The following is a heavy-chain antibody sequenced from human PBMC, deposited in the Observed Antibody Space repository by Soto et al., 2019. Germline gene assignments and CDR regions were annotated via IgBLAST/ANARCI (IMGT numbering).Heavy chain of an antibody. V-gene: IGHV3-23*01. CDR2: ISGGGDAA. D-gene: IGHD2-2*01. CDR3: ARKILGSTSRPNYWYFDL. J-gene: IGHJ2*01. Sequence: EVQLLESGGGFVQPGGSLRLSCAGSGFTFINYAMNWVRQAPGKGLEWVSSISGGGDAAFFPDSVRGRFTISRDNSKNTGTLQVNSLGVDDTAVYYCARKILGSTSRPNYWYFDLWGRGTLVTVSP. CDR1: GFTFINYA.